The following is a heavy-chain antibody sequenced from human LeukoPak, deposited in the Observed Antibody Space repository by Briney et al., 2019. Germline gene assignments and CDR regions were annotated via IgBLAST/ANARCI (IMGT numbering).Heavy chain of an antibody. D-gene: IGHD6-19*01. V-gene: IGHV4-59*01. J-gene: IGHJ4*02. Sequence: SETLSRTCTVSGGSISDYYWNWIRQPPGKGLEWIGYISYLGNTNYSPSLKSRITMSVDTPNTQFSLRLNSVTAADTAVYYCASYALGWYKIDFWGQGVLVTVSS. CDR3: ASYALGWYKIDF. CDR1: GGSISDYY. CDR2: ISYLGNT.